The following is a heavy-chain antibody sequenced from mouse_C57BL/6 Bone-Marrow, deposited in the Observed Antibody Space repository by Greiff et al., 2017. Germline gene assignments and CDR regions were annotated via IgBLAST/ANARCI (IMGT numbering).Heavy chain of an antibody. CDR1: GFTFSDYY. Sequence: EVKLVESEGGLVQPGSSMKLSCTASGFTFSDYYMAWVRQVPEKGLEWVANINYDGSSTYYLDSLKSRFIISSDNAKNILYLQMSRLKSEDTATYYCAREGAYYDYSDAMDYWGQGTSVTVSS. J-gene: IGHJ4*01. CDR2: INYDGSST. D-gene: IGHD2-4*01. V-gene: IGHV5-16*01. CDR3: AREGAYYDYSDAMDY.